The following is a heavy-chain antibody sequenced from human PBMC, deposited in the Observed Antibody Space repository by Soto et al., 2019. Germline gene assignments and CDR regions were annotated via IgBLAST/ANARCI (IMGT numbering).Heavy chain of an antibody. V-gene: IGHV6-1*01. CDR3: ARDLLRSIVVVPAAITPVVYYHYGMDV. Sequence: HSQTLSLTCAISGDSVSSNSASWNWIRQSPSRGLEWLGRTYYRSKWYNDYAVSVKSRITINPDTSKNQFSLQLNSVTPEDTAVYYCARDLLRSIVVVPAAITPVVYYHYGMDVWGQGTTVTVSS. J-gene: IGHJ6*02. CDR1: GDSVSSNSAS. D-gene: IGHD2-2*02. CDR2: TYYRSKWYN.